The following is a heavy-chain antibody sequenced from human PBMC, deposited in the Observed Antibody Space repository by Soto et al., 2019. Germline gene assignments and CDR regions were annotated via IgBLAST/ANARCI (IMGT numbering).Heavy chain of an antibody. V-gene: IGHV4-59*01. Sequence: QVQLQESGPGLVKPSETLSLTCTVSGGSISSYYWSWIRQPRGKGLEWIGYIYYSGSTNYNPSLKSRVTISVDTSKNQFSLKLSSVTAADTAVYYCARGIVATIGAFDIWGQGTMVTVSS. CDR1: GGSISSYY. D-gene: IGHD5-12*01. J-gene: IGHJ3*02. CDR3: ARGIVATIGAFDI. CDR2: IYYSGST.